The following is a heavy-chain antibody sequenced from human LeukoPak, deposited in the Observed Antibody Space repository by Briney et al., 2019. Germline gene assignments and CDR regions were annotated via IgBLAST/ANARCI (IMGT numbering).Heavy chain of an antibody. CDR2: ISAYNGNT. Sequence: GASVKVSCKASGYTFTSYGIIWVRQAPGQGLEWMGWISAYNGNTNYAQKLQGRVTMTTDTSTSTAYMGLRSLRSDDTAAYYCARYVDTAMAAFDYWGQGTLVTVSS. D-gene: IGHD5-18*01. CDR3: ARYVDTAMAAFDY. J-gene: IGHJ4*02. V-gene: IGHV1-18*01. CDR1: GYTFTSYG.